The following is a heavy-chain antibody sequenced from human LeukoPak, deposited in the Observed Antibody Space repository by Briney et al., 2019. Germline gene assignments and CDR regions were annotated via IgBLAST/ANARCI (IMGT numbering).Heavy chain of an antibody. CDR3: ARAGPPGSKWFDP. Sequence: SETLSLTCAVSGGSISSGGYSWSWIRQPPGKGLEWIGYIYHSGSTYYNPSLKSRVTISVDRSKNQFSLKLSSVTAADTAVYYCARAGPPGSKWFDPWGQGTLVTVSS. J-gene: IGHJ5*02. V-gene: IGHV4-30-2*01. CDR2: IYHSGST. CDR1: GGSISSGGYS.